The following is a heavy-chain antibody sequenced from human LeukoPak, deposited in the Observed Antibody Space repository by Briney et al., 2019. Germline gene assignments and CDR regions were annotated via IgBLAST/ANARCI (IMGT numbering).Heavy chain of an antibody. CDR2: ISTSGSTK. D-gene: IGHD5-24*01. Sequence: GGSLRLSCAASGFTFSSFEMNWVRQAPGKGLEWLSHISTSGSTKYYANSVKGRFTISRDNSKNTLYVQMNSLRTEDTAVYYCAKDRDNAFDIWGQGTMVTVSS. CDR3: AKDRDNAFDI. J-gene: IGHJ3*02. CDR1: GFTFSSFE. V-gene: IGHV3-48*03.